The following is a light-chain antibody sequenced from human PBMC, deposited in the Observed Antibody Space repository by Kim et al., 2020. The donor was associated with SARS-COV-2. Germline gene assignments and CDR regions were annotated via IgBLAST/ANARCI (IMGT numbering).Light chain of an antibody. Sequence: SPGERATLSCRASQSVSSSYLAWYQQKPGQAPRLLIYGASNRATGIPDRFSGSGSGTDFSLTISRLEPEDFAVYYCQQYHSSPLTFGGGTKVDIK. CDR2: GAS. CDR3: QQYHSSPLT. CDR1: QSVSSSY. J-gene: IGKJ4*01. V-gene: IGKV3-20*01.